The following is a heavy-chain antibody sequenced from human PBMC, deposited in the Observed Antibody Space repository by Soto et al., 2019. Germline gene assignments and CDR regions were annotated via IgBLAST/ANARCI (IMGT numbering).Heavy chain of an antibody. D-gene: IGHD3-22*01. CDR1: GLTFCSYG. J-gene: IGHJ4*02. CDR2: ISYDGSNK. CDR3: AKDYLAKRYDSRTNYFDY. V-gene: IGHV3-30*18. Sequence: PGGSLRLSCAASGLTFCSYGMHWVRQAPGKGLEWVAVISYDGSNKYYADSVKGRFTISRDNSKNTLYLQMNSLRAEDTAVYYCAKDYLAKRYDSRTNYFDYWGQGTLVTVSS.